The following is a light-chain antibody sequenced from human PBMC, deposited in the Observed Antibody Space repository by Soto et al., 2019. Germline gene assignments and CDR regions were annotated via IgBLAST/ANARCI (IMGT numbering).Light chain of an antibody. Sequence: DIQMTQSPSSLSASVGDRVTITCRASQSISSYLNWYQQKPGKAPKLLIYAASSLQSGVPSRFSGSGSGTDFPLAISRLQHEDVAPYYRQQSYSTPPWTFGQGTKVEIK. CDR3: QQSYSTPPWT. CDR1: QSISSY. V-gene: IGKV1-39*01. J-gene: IGKJ1*01. CDR2: AAS.